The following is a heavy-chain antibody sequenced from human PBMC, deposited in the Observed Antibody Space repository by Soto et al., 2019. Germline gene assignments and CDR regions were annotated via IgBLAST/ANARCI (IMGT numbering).Heavy chain of an antibody. J-gene: IGHJ4*02. CDR3: ARGVGSSRCLDY. D-gene: IGHD6-13*01. V-gene: IGHV4-59*01. CDR1: GGSISTYY. CDR2: VFYTGST. Sequence: PSETPSLTCTVSGGSISTYYWSWIRQPPGKGLEWIGYVFYTGSTNYNPSPSLKSRVTISVDTSKNQFSLKLSSVTTADTAVYYCARGVGSSRCLDYWGLGTLVTVSS.